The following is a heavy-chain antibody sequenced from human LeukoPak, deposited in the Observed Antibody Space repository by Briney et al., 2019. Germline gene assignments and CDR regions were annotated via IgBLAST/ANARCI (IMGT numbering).Heavy chain of an antibody. Sequence: GGSLRLSCVASGFTFRKHGMHWVRQAPGKGLEWVAVASSDEINQYYADSVKGRSIISRDNSENTLNLQMNNLRTEDTAVYYCAAFITTKLDYWGQGVLVTVSS. CDR3: AAFITTKLDY. V-gene: IGHV3-30*03. J-gene: IGHJ4*02. CDR2: ASSDEINQ. D-gene: IGHD3-22*01. CDR1: GFTFRKHG.